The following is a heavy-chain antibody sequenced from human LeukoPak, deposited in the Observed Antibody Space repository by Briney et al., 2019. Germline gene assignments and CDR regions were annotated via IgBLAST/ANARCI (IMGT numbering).Heavy chain of an antibody. CDR2: ISSSSSYI. J-gene: IGHJ4*02. CDR3: AKAELPTWIQLQNTNMGY. Sequence: GGSLRLSCAASGFTFSSYSMNWVRQAPGKGLEWVSSISSSSSYIYYADSVKGRFTISRDNSKNTLYLQMNSLRAEDTAVYYCAKAELPTWIQLQNTNMGYWGQGTLVTVSS. D-gene: IGHD5-18*01. CDR1: GFTFSSYS. V-gene: IGHV3-21*01.